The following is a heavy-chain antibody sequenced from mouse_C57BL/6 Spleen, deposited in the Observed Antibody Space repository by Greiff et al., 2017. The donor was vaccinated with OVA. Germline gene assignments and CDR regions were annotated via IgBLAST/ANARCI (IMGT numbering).Heavy chain of an antibody. J-gene: IGHJ2*01. CDR2: ISYDGSN. Sequence: EVQLVESGPGLVKPSQSLSLTCSVTGYSITSGYYWNWIRQFPGNKLEWMGYISYDGSNNYNPSLKNRISITRDTSKNQFFLKLNSVTTEDTATYYCARDFTTVVAFDYWGQGTTLTVSS. D-gene: IGHD1-1*01. V-gene: IGHV3-6*01. CDR1: GYSITSGYY. CDR3: ARDFTTVVAFDY.